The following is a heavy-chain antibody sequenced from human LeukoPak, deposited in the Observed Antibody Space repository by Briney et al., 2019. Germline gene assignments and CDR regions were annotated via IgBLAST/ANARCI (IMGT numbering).Heavy chain of an antibody. CDR1: GFTFNIFS. J-gene: IGHJ5*02. CDR3: ATPMTTVTINWFDP. CDR2: ISSSGTTT. Sequence: GGSLRLSRAASGFTFNIFSMNWVRQAPGKGPEWVSYISSSGTTTYYADSVKGRFTISRDNAKNSLYLQMNSLRAEDTAVYYCATPMTTVTINWFDPWGQGTLVTVSS. D-gene: IGHD4-11*01. V-gene: IGHV3-48*04.